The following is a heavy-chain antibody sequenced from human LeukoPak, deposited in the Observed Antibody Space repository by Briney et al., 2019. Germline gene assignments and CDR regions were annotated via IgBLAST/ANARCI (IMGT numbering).Heavy chain of an antibody. Sequence: PGGSLRLSCEASGVTFSSYVMSWVRQAPGRGPEWVSGISGSGGGTYYADSVKGRFAISRDNSKNTLYLQMNSLRAEDTAVYYCVTPRSGWHSYYFDYWGQGTLVTVSS. J-gene: IGHJ4*02. CDR1: GVTFSSYV. CDR2: ISGSGGGT. CDR3: VTPRSGWHSYYFDY. V-gene: IGHV3-23*01. D-gene: IGHD6-19*01.